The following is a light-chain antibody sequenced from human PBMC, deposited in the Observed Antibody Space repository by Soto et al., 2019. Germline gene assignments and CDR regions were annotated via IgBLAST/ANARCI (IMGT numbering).Light chain of an antibody. CDR3: SSYTTSSTPVV. CDR2: DVS. J-gene: IGLJ2*01. Sequence: QSALTQPASVSGSPGQSITISCTGTSSDVGGYNYVSWYQQYPGKAPTVMIYDVSNRPSGISNRFSGSKSGNTASLTISGLQAEDEADYYCSSYTTSSTPVVFGGGTQLTVL. V-gene: IGLV2-14*01. CDR1: SSDVGGYNY.